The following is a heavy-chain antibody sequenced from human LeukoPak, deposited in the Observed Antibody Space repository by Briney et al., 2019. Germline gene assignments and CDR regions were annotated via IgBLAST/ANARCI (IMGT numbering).Heavy chain of an antibody. J-gene: IGHJ4*02. D-gene: IGHD2-2*01. CDR3: ARDMTGYCTSSSCFGGLCDY. V-gene: IGHV3-7*01. CDR1: GFTFSSYW. Sequence: GGSLRLSCAASGFTFSSYWMSWVRQAPGKGLEWVANIKQDGSEKSYVDSVKGRFAISRDNAKNSLYLQMNRLRAEDTAVYFWARDMTGYCTSSSCFGGLCDYWGQGTLVTVSS. CDR2: IKQDGSEK.